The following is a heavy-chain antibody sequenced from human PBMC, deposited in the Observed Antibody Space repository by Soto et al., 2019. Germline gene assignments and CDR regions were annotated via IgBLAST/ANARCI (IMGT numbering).Heavy chain of an antibody. CDR2: IYSGGST. V-gene: IGHV3-53*04. CDR1: GFTVSSNY. CDR3: ARQGYYGSGSVEPFWFDP. J-gene: IGHJ5*02. Sequence: EVQLVESGGGLVQPGGSLRLSCAASGFTVSSNYMSWVRQAPGKGLEWVSFIYSGGSTYYADSVKGGFTISRHNSKNTLYLQRNSLRAEDTAVYYCARQGYYGSGSVEPFWFDPLGQGTLVTVSS. D-gene: IGHD3-10*01.